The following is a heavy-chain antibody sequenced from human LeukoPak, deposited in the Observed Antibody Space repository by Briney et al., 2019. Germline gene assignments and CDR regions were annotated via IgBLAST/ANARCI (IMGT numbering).Heavy chain of an antibody. CDR3: AGAMGSSSRRIDAFDI. Sequence: VASVKVSCKASGYTFTGYYMHWVRQAPGQGLEWMGWINPNSGGTNYAQKFQGRVTMTRDTSISTAYMELSRLRSDDTAVYYCAGAMGSSSRRIDAFDIWGQGTMVTVSS. D-gene: IGHD6-13*01. J-gene: IGHJ3*02. CDR2: INPNSGGT. CDR1: GYTFTGYY. V-gene: IGHV1-2*02.